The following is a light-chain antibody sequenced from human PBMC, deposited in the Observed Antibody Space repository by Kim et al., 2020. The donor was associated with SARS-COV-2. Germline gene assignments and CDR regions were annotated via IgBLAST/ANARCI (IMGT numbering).Light chain of an antibody. CDR3: QAWDRSTGV. CDR1: KLGDKY. V-gene: IGLV3-1*01. J-gene: IGLJ3*02. Sequence: SYELTQPPSVSVSPGQTASITCSGDKLGDKYACWYQQKPGQSPVLVIYQDSKRPSGIPERFSGSNSGNTATLTISGTQALDEADYYCQAWDRSTGVFCG. CDR2: QDS.